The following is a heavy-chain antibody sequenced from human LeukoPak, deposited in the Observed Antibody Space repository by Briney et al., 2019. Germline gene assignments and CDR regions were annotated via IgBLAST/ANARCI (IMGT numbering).Heavy chain of an antibody. CDR3: ASGGDYGDYFDY. J-gene: IGHJ4*02. Sequence: SETLSLTCAVYGGSFSGYYCSWIRQPPRKGLEWIGEINHSGSTNYNPSHKSRVTISVDTSKNKFSLKLSSVTAADTAVYYCASGGDYGDYFDYWGQGTLVTVSS. D-gene: IGHD4-17*01. CDR1: GGSFSGYY. V-gene: IGHV4-34*01. CDR2: INHSGST.